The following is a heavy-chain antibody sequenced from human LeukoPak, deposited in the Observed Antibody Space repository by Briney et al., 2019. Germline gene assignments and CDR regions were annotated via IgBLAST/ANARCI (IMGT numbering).Heavy chain of an antibody. D-gene: IGHD1-1*01. Sequence: GGSLRLSCTASGFTFGDYAMSWFRQAPGKGLEWVGFIRSKAYGGTTEYAASVKGRFTISRDDSKGIAYLQMNSLKTEDTAVYYCTRDWLERLPDYWGQGTLVTVSS. J-gene: IGHJ4*02. V-gene: IGHV3-49*03. CDR1: GFTFGDYA. CDR2: IRSKAYGGTT. CDR3: TRDWLERLPDY.